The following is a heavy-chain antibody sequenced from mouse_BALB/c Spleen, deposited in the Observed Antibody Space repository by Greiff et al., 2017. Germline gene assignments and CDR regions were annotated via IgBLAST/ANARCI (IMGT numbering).Heavy chain of an antibody. CDR3: ARSSYDGYYVGYFDV. D-gene: IGHD2-3*01. CDR2: ISYSGST. CDR1: GDSITSGY. Sequence: EVKVVESGPSLVKPSQTLSLTCSVTGDSITSGYWNWIRKFPGNKLEYMGYISYSGSTYYNPSLKSRISITRDTSKNQYYLQLNSVTTEDTATYYCARSSYDGYYVGYFDVWGAGTTVTVSS. V-gene: IGHV3-8*02. J-gene: IGHJ1*01.